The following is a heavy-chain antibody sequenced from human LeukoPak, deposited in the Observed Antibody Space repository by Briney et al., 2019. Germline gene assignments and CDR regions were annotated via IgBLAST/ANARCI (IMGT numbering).Heavy chain of an antibody. V-gene: IGHV4-59*08. J-gene: IGHJ4*02. D-gene: IGHD3-10*01. Sequence: PSETLSLTCTASGGSISSYYWSWIRQPPGKGLEWIGYIHYSWSTNYNPSLKSPVTISVDTSKNQFYLKLSSVTAADTAVSYCARHGFAGPYFAYWGQGTLVNVSS. CDR1: GGSISSYY. CDR3: ARHGFAGPYFAY. CDR2: IHYSWST.